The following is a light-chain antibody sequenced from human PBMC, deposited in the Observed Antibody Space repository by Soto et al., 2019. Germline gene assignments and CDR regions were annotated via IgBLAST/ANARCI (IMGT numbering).Light chain of an antibody. CDR3: QQSNNWPYT. J-gene: IGKJ2*01. Sequence: EILMTQSPATLYVSPGERATLSCRASQSVSHNLAWYQQKPGQAPRLLFYGASTRATGIPARFSGSGSGTDFTLTTSSLQSEYFAVYYCQQSNNWPYTFGQGTKLEI. CDR2: GAS. V-gene: IGKV3-15*01. CDR1: QSVSHN.